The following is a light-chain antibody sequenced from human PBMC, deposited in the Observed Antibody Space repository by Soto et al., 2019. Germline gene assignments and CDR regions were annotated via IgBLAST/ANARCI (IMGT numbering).Light chain of an antibody. CDR1: QTFSSH. CDR3: QRHSNWPPLIT. V-gene: IGKV3-11*01. Sequence: EIVLTQSPATLSLSPGERATLSCRASQTFSSHLAWYQQKPGQAPRLLIYDASKRATGIPARFSGRGSGTDFTLTISILGPEAFAVYYCQRHSNWPPLITFGQGTRLEIK. CDR2: DAS. J-gene: IGKJ5*01.